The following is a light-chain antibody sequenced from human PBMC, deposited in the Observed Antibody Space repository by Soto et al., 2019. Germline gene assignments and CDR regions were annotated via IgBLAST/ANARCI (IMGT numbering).Light chain of an antibody. J-gene: IGKJ1*01. CDR2: KAS. CDR3: QQYNSYSRT. Sequence: DIQMTQSPSTLSASVGDRVTITCRSSQGISSWLAWYQQQPGKAPKLLIYKASRLESGVPSRFSGSGSGPEFTLPISSLKPDDFATYYCQQYNSYSRTFGQGTKVEIK. CDR1: QGISSW. V-gene: IGKV1-5*03.